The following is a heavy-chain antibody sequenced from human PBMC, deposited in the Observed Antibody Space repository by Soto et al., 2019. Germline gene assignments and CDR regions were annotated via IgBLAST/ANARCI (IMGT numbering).Heavy chain of an antibody. D-gene: IGHD6-13*01. V-gene: IGHV3-7*01. CDR2: IKQDGGEK. CDR3: ARGAGYSSTWYPT. J-gene: IGHJ5*02. Sequence: EVQLVESGGALVQPGGSLRLSCAASGFTFSSYWMSWVRQAPGKGLEWVGNIKQDGGEKYYVDSVKGRFTISRDSAKNPLYLQMDSLGAEDTAVYYCARGAGYSSTWYPTWGQGTLVTVSS. CDR1: GFTFSSYW.